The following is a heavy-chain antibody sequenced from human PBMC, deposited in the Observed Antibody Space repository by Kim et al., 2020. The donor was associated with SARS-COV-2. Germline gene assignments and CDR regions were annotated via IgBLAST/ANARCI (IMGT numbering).Heavy chain of an antibody. CDR2: IIPICGTA. CDR1: GCTFSSYA. CDR3: ARAPRITIFGVVTSYYGMDV. J-gene: IGHJ6*02. V-gene: IGHV1-69*13. Sequence: SSVKVSCKASGCTFSSYAISWVRQAPGQGLECMGGIIPICGTANYAQKFQGRVTITADESTSTAYMELSSLRSEDTAVYYCARAPRITIFGVVTSYYGMDVWGQGNPVTVSS. D-gene: IGHD3-3*01.